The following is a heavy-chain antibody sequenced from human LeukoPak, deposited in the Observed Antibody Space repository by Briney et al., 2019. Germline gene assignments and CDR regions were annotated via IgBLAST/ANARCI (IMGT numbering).Heavy chain of an antibody. CDR2: INPNSGGT. Sequence: ASVKVSCKASGYTFTGYYMHWVRQAPGQRLEWMGWINPNSGGTNYAQKFQGRVTMTRDTSISTAYMELSRLRSDDTAVYYCARGYCRSTSCYAVDYWGQGTLVTVSS. J-gene: IGHJ4*02. V-gene: IGHV1-2*02. D-gene: IGHD2-2*01. CDR3: ARGYCRSTSCYAVDY. CDR1: GYTFTGYY.